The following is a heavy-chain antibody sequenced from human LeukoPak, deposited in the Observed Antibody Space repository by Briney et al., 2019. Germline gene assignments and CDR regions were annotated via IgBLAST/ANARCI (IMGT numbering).Heavy chain of an antibody. Sequence: ASVKVSCKASGYTFTSYGINWVRQAPGQGLEWMGWISAYNGNTNYAQKFQGRVIMTTDTLTSTAYMGLMSLRSDDTAVYYCARFLIGGGSPHYFDYWGQGTLVTVSS. D-gene: IGHD2-15*01. V-gene: IGHV1-18*01. CDR3: ARFLIGGGSPHYFDY. CDR1: GYTFTSYG. J-gene: IGHJ4*02. CDR2: ISAYNGNT.